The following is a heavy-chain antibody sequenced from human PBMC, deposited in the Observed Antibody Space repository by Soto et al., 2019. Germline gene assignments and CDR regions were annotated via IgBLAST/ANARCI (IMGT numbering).Heavy chain of an antibody. CDR1: EYTFTSYT. V-gene: IGHV1-3*01. J-gene: IGHJ4*02. CDR2: INGGNGNT. CDR3: ARELQGLYYFDY. D-gene: IGHD4-4*01. Sequence: ASVKVSCKASEYTFTSYTMHWVRQAPGQRLEWMGWINGGNGNTKYSQKFQGRVTVTRDKSASTAYMELSSLRSDDTAVYYCARELQGLYYFDYWGQGNLVTVSS.